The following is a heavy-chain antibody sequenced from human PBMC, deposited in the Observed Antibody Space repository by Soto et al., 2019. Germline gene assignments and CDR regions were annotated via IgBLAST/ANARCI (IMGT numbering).Heavy chain of an antibody. J-gene: IGHJ4*02. CDR3: ARDFSDCSGGSCYSFDY. CDR1: GFTFKNYA. Sequence: PGGSLRLSCVTSGFTFKNYAMAWVRQAPGEGLEWVSSIRNTGDDTFYADSVKGRFTISRDNSKNTLYLQMNSLRAEDTAVYYCARDFSDCSGGSCYSFDYWGQGTLVTVSS. CDR2: IRNTGDDT. D-gene: IGHD2-15*01. V-gene: IGHV3-23*01.